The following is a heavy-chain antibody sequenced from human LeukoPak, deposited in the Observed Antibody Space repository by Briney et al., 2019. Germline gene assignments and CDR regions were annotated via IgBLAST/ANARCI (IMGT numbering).Heavy chain of an antibody. CDR1: GITLNNHS. D-gene: IGHD4-17*01. CDR2: ISSSSSYI. J-gene: IGHJ4*02. CDR3: ARDPGNSGYGDVRDY. V-gene: IGHV3-21*01. Sequence: GALRPLFAAPGITLNNHSMNWVRQAPGKGPGWVPTISSSSSYIYYADSVKGRFTISRDNAKNSLYLQMNSLRAEDTAVYYCARDPGNSGYGDVRDYWGQGTLVTVSS.